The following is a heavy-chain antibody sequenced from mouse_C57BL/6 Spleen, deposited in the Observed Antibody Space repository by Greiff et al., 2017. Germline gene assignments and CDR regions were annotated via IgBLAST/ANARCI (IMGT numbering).Heavy chain of an antibody. J-gene: IGHJ2*01. V-gene: IGHV1-47*01. Sequence: VQLHQSGAELVKPGASVSMSCKASGYPFTTYPIEWMKQNHGKSLEWIGNFHPYNDDTKYNEKFKGMATLTVEKSSSTVYLVLSRLTSDESAVYYWSRRGGKGGTLDYWGQGTTLTVSS. CDR1: GYPFTTYP. CDR2: FHPYNDDT. CDR3: SRRGGKGGTLDY. D-gene: IGHD1-1*02.